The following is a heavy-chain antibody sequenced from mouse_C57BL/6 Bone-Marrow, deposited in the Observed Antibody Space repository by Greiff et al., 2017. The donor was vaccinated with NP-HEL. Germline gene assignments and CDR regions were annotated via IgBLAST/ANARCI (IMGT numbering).Heavy chain of an antibody. Sequence: VQLQQPGAELVMPGASVKLSCKASGYTFTSYWMHWVKQRPGQGLEWIGEIDPSDSYPNYNQKFKGKSTLTVDKSSSTAYMQLSSLTSEDSAVYYCARPSYYYGSILFDYWGQGTTLTVAS. CDR1: GYTFTSYW. CDR2: IDPSDSYP. D-gene: IGHD1-1*01. CDR3: ARPSYYYGSILFDY. V-gene: IGHV1-69*01. J-gene: IGHJ2*01.